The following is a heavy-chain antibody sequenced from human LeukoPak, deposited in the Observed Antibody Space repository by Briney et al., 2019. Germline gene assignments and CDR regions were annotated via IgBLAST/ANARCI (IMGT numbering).Heavy chain of an antibody. Sequence: AAVKVSCKASGYTFTSYGISWVRQAPGQGLEWMGWISSYSGNKHYAQKLQGRVTMATDTSTSTDYMELSILRSDDTAVYYCARYLRYGSSWYGTHYFDYWGQGTLVTVSS. CDR1: GYTFTSYG. D-gene: IGHD6-13*01. J-gene: IGHJ4*02. CDR2: ISSYSGNK. V-gene: IGHV1-18*01. CDR3: ARYLRYGSSWYGTHYFDY.